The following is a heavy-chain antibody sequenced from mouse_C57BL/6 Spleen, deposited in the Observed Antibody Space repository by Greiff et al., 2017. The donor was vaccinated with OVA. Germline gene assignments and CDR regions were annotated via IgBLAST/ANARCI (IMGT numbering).Heavy chain of an antibody. CDR1: GYTFTDYE. D-gene: IGHD2-2*01. CDR2: IDPETGGT. CDR3: AMVTTGSWYFDV. J-gene: IGHJ1*03. Sequence: QVQLQQSGAELVRPGASVTLSCKASGYTFTDYEMHWVKQTPVHGLEWIGAIDPETGGTAYNQKFKGKAILTADKSYSTASMALRSLTSEDSAVYSCAMVTTGSWYFDVWGTGTTVTVSS. V-gene: IGHV1-15*01.